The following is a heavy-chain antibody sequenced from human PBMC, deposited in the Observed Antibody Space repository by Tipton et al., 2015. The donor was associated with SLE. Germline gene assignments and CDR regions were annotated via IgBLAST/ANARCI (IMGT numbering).Heavy chain of an antibody. CDR2: VNHSGRT. Sequence: TLSLTCAVYGGSFSGYYWSWIRQPQGKGLEWIGEVNHSGRTNYNPSLKSRVTISVDTSMNQFSLNLSSVIAADSAVYYCARGESSRWYRYWGQGTQVTVSS. CDR1: GGSFSGYY. D-gene: IGHD6-13*01. J-gene: IGHJ4*02. CDR3: ARGESSRWYRY. V-gene: IGHV4-34*01.